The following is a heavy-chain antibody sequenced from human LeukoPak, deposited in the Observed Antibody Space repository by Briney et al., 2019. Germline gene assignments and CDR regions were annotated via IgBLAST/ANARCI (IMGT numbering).Heavy chain of an antibody. J-gene: IGHJ5*02. Sequence: SETLSLTCTVSGGSISSYYWSWIRQAPGKGLEWIGYIYYSGSTNYNPSLKSRVTISVDTSKNQFSLKLSSVTAADTAVYYCARAATLLYNWFDPWGQGTLVTVSS. D-gene: IGHD2-15*01. V-gene: IGHV4-59*01. CDR2: IYYSGST. CDR1: GGSISSYY. CDR3: ARAATLLYNWFDP.